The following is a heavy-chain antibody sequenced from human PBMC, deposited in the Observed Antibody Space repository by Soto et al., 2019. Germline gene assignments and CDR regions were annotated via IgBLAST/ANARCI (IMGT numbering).Heavy chain of an antibody. D-gene: IGHD6-6*01. CDR1: GFTFSSYA. Sequence: GGSLRLSCAASGFTFSSYAMSWVRQAPGKGLEWVSAISGSGGSTYYADSVKGRFTISRDNSKNTLYLQMNSLRAEDTAVYYCAKVRYWVAALGTPSNYGMDVWGQGTTVTVLL. CDR2: ISGSGGST. CDR3: AKVRYWVAALGTPSNYGMDV. J-gene: IGHJ6*02. V-gene: IGHV3-23*01.